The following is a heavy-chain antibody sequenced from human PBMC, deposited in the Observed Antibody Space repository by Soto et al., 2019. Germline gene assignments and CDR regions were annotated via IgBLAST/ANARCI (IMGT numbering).Heavy chain of an antibody. CDR3: ARERGYSGYDSSGKFDP. D-gene: IGHD5-12*01. V-gene: IGHV1-8*01. Sequence: GXSVKVSCEASGYTFTSYDINWVRQATVQGLEWMGWMNPNSGNTGYAQKFQGRVTMTRNTSISTAYMELSSLRSEDTAVYYCARERGYSGYDSSGKFDPWGQGTLVTVSS. CDR1: GYTFTSYD. J-gene: IGHJ5*02. CDR2: MNPNSGNT.